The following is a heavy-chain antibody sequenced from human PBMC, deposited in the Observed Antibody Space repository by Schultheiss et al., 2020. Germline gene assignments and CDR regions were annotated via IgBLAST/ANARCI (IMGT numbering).Heavy chain of an antibody. D-gene: IGHD1-26*01. CDR3: ARIVGGTVDY. V-gene: IGHV6-1*01. CDR2: TYYRSKWHN. Sequence: SQTLSLTCAISGDSVSSNSAAWNWIRQSPSRGLEWLGRTYYRSKWHNGYAVSVKGRITINPDTSKNQFSLRLNSVTPEDTAVYYFARIVGGTVDYWGQGTLVTVSS. CDR1: GDSVSSNSAA. J-gene: IGHJ4*02.